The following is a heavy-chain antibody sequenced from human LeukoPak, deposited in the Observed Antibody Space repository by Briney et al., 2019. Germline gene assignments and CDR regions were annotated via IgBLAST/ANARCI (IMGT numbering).Heavy chain of an antibody. CDR3: ASTHCSRGSCRFDY. J-gene: IGHJ4*02. D-gene: IGHD2-15*01. V-gene: IGHV3-48*02. CDR1: GFTFSSYS. CDR2: ISSSSTSI. Sequence: GGSLRLSCAASGFTFSSYSMNWVRQAPGKGLEWVSYISSSSTSIYYADSVKGRFAISRDNAKNSLYLQMNSLRDEDTAVYYCASTHCSRGSCRFDYWGQGTLVAVSS.